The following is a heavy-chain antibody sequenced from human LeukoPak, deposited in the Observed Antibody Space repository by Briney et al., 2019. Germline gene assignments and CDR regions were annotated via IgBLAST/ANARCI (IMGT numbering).Heavy chain of an antibody. CDR1: GFTFSSYW. Sequence: PGGSLRLSCAASGFTFSSYWMSWVRQAPGKGLEWVANIKQDGSEKYNVDSVKGRFTISRDNAKNSLYLQMNSLRAEDTAVYYCARDEGNYYDSSGYYHYWGQGTLVTVSS. CDR2: IKQDGSEK. CDR3: ARDEGNYYDSSGYYHY. V-gene: IGHV3-7*01. D-gene: IGHD3-22*01. J-gene: IGHJ4*02.